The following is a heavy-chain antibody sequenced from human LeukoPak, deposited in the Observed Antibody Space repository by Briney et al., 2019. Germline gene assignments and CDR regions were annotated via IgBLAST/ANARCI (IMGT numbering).Heavy chain of an antibody. D-gene: IGHD6-19*01. Sequence: SVKVSCKASGGTFSSYAISWVRQAPGQGLEWMGGIIPIFGTANYAQKFQGRVTITTDESTSTAYMEPSSLRSEDTAVYYCARDPGIAVAGPLRYWGQGTLVTVSS. V-gene: IGHV1-69*05. CDR2: IIPIFGTA. J-gene: IGHJ4*02. CDR1: GGTFSSYA. CDR3: ARDPGIAVAGPLRY.